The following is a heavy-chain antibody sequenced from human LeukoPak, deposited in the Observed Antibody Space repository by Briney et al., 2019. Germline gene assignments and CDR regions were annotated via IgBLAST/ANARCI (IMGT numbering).Heavy chain of an antibody. CDR2: INPNSGGT. Sequence: GASVKVSCKASGYTLTGYYMHWVRQAPGQGLEWMGWINPNSGGTNYAQKFQGRVTMTRDTSISTAYMELSRLRSDDTAVYYCAGQYYYDSSGYSGDYWGQGTLVTVSS. V-gene: IGHV1-2*02. CDR3: AGQYYYDSSGYSGDY. CDR1: GYTLTGYY. J-gene: IGHJ4*02. D-gene: IGHD3-22*01.